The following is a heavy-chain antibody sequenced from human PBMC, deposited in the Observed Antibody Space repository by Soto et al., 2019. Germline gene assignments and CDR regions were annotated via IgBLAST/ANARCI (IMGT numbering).Heavy chain of an antibody. V-gene: IGHV4-31*03. CDR3: ASETYDFWRTPTQRDNWFAP. CDR2: IYYSGST. D-gene: IGHD3-3*01. CDR1: GGSISSGGYY. J-gene: IGHJ5*02. Sequence: QVQLQESGPGLVKPSQTLSLTCTVSGGSISSGGYYWSWIRQHPGKGLEWIGYIYYSGSTYYNPALENRVTISVDTSKTQFSLKLSSVTAADTAVYYCASETYDFWRTPTQRDNWFAPWGQGTLVTVSS.